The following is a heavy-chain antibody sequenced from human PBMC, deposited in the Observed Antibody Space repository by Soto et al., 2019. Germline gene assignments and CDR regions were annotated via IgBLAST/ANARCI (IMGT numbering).Heavy chain of an antibody. CDR2: INHSGST. V-gene: IGHV4-34*01. CDR1: GGSFSGYY. J-gene: IGHJ6*02. D-gene: IGHD5-18*01. Sequence: QVQLQQWGAGLLKPSETLSLTCAVYGGSFSGYYWSWIRQPPVKGLEWIGEINHSGSTNYNPSLKSRVTISVDTSKNQFSLKLSSVTAADTAVYYCARYGDTAMVHYYYYYGMDVWGQGTTVTVSS. CDR3: ARYGDTAMVHYYYYYGMDV.